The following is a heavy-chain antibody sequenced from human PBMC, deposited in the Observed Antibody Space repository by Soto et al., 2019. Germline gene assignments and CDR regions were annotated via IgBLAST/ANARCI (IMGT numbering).Heavy chain of an antibody. CDR2: ISYDGSNK. CDR3: ARVGPYASGTYSFRHNPFDP. J-gene: IGHJ5*02. Sequence: GGSLRLSCAASGFTFSSYGMHWVRQAPGKGLEWVAVISYDGSNKYYADYVKGRFTISRDNSKNTLYLQMNSLRAEDTAVYYCARVGPYASGTYSFRHNPFDPWGQGTQVTVSS. CDR1: GFTFSSYG. V-gene: IGHV3-30*03. D-gene: IGHD3-10*01.